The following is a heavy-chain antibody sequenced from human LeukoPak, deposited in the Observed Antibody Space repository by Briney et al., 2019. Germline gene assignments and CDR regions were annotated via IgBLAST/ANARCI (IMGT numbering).Heavy chain of an antibody. Sequence: ASVKVSCKASGYTFTSYYMHWVRQAPGQGLEWMGIINPSGGSTSYAQKFQGRVTMTGDTSTSTVYMELSSLRSEDTAVYYCAREYYYDSSGYYSYDAFDIWGQGTMVTVSS. CDR2: INPSGGST. CDR3: AREYYYDSSGYYSYDAFDI. CDR1: GYTFTSYY. V-gene: IGHV1-46*01. D-gene: IGHD3-22*01. J-gene: IGHJ3*02.